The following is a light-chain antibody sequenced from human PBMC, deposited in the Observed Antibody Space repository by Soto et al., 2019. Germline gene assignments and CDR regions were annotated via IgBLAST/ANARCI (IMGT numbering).Light chain of an antibody. CDR1: YSDVGGYNR. CDR3: CSYAGSSTLYV. V-gene: IGLV2-14*01. Sequence: QSALTQPASVSGSPGQSITISCTGTYSDVGGYNRVSWYQHHPGKAPKMLIFEVSTRPSGISDRFSGSKSGDTASLTISGLQAEDEADYYCCSYAGSSTLYVFGTGTKVTVL. J-gene: IGLJ1*01. CDR2: EVS.